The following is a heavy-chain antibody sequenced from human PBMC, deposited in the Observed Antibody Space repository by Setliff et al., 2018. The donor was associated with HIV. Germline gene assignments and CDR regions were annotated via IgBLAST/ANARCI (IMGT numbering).Heavy chain of an antibody. CDR1: GGSLSDYD. D-gene: IGHD2-15*01. J-gene: IGHJ5*01. CDR3: ARGFEGYCSGASCHWFDS. CDR2: ISHSGRT. V-gene: IGHV4-34*01. Sequence: SETLSLTCAVYGGSLSDYDWTWIRQTPAKGLEWIGEISHSGRTNYNPSLKTRLIISRDTSKNQFSLRLSSATVADTAIYYCARGFEGYCSGASCHWFDSWGQGTQVTVSS.